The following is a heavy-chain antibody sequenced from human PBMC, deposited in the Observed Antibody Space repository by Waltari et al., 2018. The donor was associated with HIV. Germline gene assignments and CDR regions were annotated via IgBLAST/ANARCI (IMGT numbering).Heavy chain of an antibody. CDR2: SFYSGGT. CDR3: ARQAYYYGSGSANWFDP. V-gene: IGHV4-39*01. Sequence: QLQLQESGPGLVKPSETLSLICRISVGLLNSTSSFWGWIRQPPGKGMEWIGSSFYSGGTDYNPSLKSRVTISVDTSKNQFSLKLSSVTAADTALYYCARQAYYYGSGSANWFDPWGQGTLVTVSS. J-gene: IGHJ5*02. CDR1: VGLLNSTSSF. D-gene: IGHD3-10*01.